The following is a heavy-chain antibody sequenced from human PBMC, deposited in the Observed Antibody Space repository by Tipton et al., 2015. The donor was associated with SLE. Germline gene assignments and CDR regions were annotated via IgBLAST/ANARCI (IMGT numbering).Heavy chain of an antibody. CDR3: ARDSTSGWHDY. V-gene: IGHV4-4*08. J-gene: IGHJ4*02. CDR2: RYISGTT. CDR1: GGSINSYY. D-gene: IGHD6-25*01. Sequence: TLSLTCTVSGGSINSYYWSWIRQPPGKGLEWIGRRYISGTTNYSPSLKGRVTISLDASKNQFSLKLSSVTAADTAVYYCARDSTSGWHDYWGQGTLVTVSS.